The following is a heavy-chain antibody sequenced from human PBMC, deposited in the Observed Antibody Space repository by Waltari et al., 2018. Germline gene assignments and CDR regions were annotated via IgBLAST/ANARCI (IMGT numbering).Heavy chain of an antibody. CDR2: INPNSGGT. Sequence: QVQLVQSGAEVQKPGASVKVSCKAYGYNFTGYYMHWVRQAPGQGLEWMGWINPNSGGTIYAQKFQGRVTMTRDTSISTAYMELSRLRSDDTAVYYCARGIRTNWYFDLWGRGTLVTVSS. D-gene: IGHD3-3*02. CDR3: ARGIRTNWYFDL. J-gene: IGHJ2*01. CDR1: GYNFTGYY. V-gene: IGHV1-2*02.